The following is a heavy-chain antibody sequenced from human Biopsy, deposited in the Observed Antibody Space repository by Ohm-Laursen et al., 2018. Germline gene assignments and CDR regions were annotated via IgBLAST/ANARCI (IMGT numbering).Heavy chain of an antibody. J-gene: IGHJ3*02. V-gene: IGHV4-4*07. CDR3: AREFTYNYGAKGALDI. CDR2: IYASETT. Sequence: ETLSLTCTVSGGSLSGYSWNWIRQPAGKGLEWIGRIYASETTHFNPSLRSRLIMSVDTSRNQFSLRLSSVTAADTAIYYCAREFTYNYGAKGALDIWGQGTKVTVSS. CDR1: GGSLSGYS. D-gene: IGHD4/OR15-4a*01.